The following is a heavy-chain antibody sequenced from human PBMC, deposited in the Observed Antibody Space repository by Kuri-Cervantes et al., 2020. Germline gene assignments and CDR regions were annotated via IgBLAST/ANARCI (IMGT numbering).Heavy chain of an antibody. J-gene: IGHJ2*01. CDR2: ISSSGSTI. CDR1: GFTFSSYE. D-gene: IGHD6-19*01. V-gene: IGHV3-48*03. CDR3: ARVTPSGGGYFDL. Sequence: GGSLRLSCAASGFTFSSYEMNWVRQAPGKGLEWVSYISSSGSTIYYAGSVKGRFTISRDNAKNSLYLQMNSLRAEDTAVYYCARVTPSGGGYFDLWGRGTLVTVSS.